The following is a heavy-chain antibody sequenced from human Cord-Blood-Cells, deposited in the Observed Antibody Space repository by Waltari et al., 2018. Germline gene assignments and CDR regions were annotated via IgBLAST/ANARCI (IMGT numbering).Heavy chain of an antibody. CDR2: IIPIFGTA. Sequence: QVQLVQSGAEVKKPGSSVKVSCQASGGTFSRYAISWVRQAPGQGLEWMGGIIPIFGTANYAQKFQGRVTITADESTSTAYMELSSLRSEDTAVYYCASRTDYWYFDLWGRGTLVTVSS. V-gene: IGHV1-69*01. CDR1: GGTFSRYA. CDR3: ASRTDYWYFDL. J-gene: IGHJ2*01. D-gene: IGHD2-8*02.